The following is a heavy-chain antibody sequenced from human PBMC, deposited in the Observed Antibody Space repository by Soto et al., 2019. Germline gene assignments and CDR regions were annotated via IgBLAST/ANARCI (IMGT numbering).Heavy chain of an antibody. J-gene: IGHJ4*02. CDR2: INQSGST. V-gene: IGHV4-34*01. Sequence: HVQLHQYGEGLLKPSETLSLTCAVYGGSFSDYYWSWIRQPPGKGLEWIGEINQSGSTNYSPSLKSRVTISVDMSKNQFSLKLSSVTAADTALYYCARTHASTGYQEYWGQGTLVTVSS. D-gene: IGHD3-22*01. CDR3: ARTHASTGYQEY. CDR1: GGSFSDYY.